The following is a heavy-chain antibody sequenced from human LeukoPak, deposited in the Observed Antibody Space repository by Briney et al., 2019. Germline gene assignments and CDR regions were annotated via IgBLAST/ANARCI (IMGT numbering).Heavy chain of an antibody. Sequence: GGSLRLSCAASGFTFSSYSMNWVRQAPGKGLEWVSSISGSSSYIYYADSVKGRFTISRDNAKNSLHLQMNGLRAEDTAVYYCAKSDTAMDRQIDYWGQGTLVTVSS. V-gene: IGHV3-21*01. D-gene: IGHD5-18*01. J-gene: IGHJ4*02. CDR2: ISGSSSYI. CDR3: AKSDTAMDRQIDY. CDR1: GFTFSSYS.